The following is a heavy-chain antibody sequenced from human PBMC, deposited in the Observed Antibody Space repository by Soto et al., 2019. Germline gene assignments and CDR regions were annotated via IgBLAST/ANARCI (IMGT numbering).Heavy chain of an antibody. CDR2: ISSSGNT. J-gene: IGHJ4*02. CDR1: DGSISNFY. V-gene: IGHV4-59*01. D-gene: IGHD3-22*01. Sequence: SSETLSLTYTVSDGSISNFYWSWIRQPPGKGLEWIGYISSSGNTNYNPSLKSRVSISVDTSKNQFSLNLTSVTAADTGVYYCARATMVISRSYFDSWGQGTPVTVS. CDR3: ARATMVISRSYFDS.